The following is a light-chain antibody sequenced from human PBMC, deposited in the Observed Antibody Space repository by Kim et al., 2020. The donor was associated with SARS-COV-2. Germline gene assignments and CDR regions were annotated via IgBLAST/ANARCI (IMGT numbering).Light chain of an antibody. CDR1: QDISNY. CDR2: DAS. J-gene: IGKJ2*01. Sequence: LSASVGDRVTITFQASQDISNYLNWYQQKPGKAPKLLIYDASNLETGVPSRFSGSGSGTDFTFTISSLQPEDIATYYCQQYNNLYTFGQGTKLEIK. CDR3: QQYNNLYT. V-gene: IGKV1-33*01.